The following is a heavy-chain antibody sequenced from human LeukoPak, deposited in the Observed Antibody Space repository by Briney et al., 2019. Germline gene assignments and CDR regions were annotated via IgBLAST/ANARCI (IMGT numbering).Heavy chain of an antibody. V-gene: IGHV4-34*01. J-gene: IGHJ3*02. CDR3: ARGFVTTVTTFPRGAFDI. CDR1: GGSFSGYY. D-gene: IGHD4-17*01. Sequence: SETLSLTCAVYGGSFSGYYWSWIRQPPGKGLEWIGEINHSGSTNYNPSLKSRVTISVDTSKNQLSLKLSSVTAADTAVYYCARGFVTTVTTFPRGAFDIWGQGTMVTVSS. CDR2: INHSGST.